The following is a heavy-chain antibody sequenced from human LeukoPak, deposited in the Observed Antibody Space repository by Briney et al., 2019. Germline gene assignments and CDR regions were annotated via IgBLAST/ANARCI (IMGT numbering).Heavy chain of an antibody. V-gene: IGHV3-23*01. D-gene: IGHD6-19*01. J-gene: IGHJ4*02. CDR3: AKDKVAGTWVDY. CDR2: ISGSGGST. Sequence: GGSLRLSCAASGFTFSSYAMSWARQAPGKGLEWVSAISGSGGSTYYADSVKGRFTISRGNSKNTLYLQMNSLRAEDTAVYYCAKDKVAGTWVDYWGQGTLVTVSS. CDR1: GFTFSSYA.